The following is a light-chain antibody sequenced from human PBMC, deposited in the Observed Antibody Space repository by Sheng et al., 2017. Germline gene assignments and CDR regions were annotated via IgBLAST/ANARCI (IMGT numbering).Light chain of an antibody. CDR2: DAS. J-gene: IGKJ4*01. CDR1: QSVSNY. V-gene: IGKV3-11*01. CDR3: QQRSNWPLLT. Sequence: EIVLTQSPATLSLSPGETATLSCRASQSVSNYLAWYQQKPGQAPRLLIYDASNRATGIPARFSGSGSGTDFTLTISSLEPEDFAVYYCQQRSNWPLLTFGGGTKVELK.